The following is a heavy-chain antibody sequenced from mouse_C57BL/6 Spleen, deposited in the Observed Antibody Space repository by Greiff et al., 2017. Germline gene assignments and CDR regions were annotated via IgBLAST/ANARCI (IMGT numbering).Heavy chain of an antibody. CDR1: GYSITSGYY. CDR2: ISYDGSN. D-gene: IGHD2-2*01. V-gene: IGHV3-6*01. CDR3: ARDQEVTTLYYFDY. J-gene: IGHJ2*01. Sequence: EVQRVESGPGLVKPSQSLSLTCSVTGYSITSGYYWNWIRQFPGNKLEWMGYISYDGSNNYNPSLKNRISITRDTSKNQFFLKLNSVTTEDTATYYCARDQEVTTLYYFDYWGQGTTLTVSS.